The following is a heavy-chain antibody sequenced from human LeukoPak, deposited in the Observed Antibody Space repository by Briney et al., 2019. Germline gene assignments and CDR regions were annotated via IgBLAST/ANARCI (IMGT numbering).Heavy chain of an antibody. V-gene: IGHV4-59*01. D-gene: IGHD4-17*01. CDR3: ATSGATTVTTWGGSWFDP. CDR1: GGSIRNYY. Sequence: SGTLSLTCTVSGGSIRNYYWSWIRQPPGEGLEWIGYIYYTGITNYSPSLKSRVTISADTSKNQFSLKLSSVTAADTAVYYCATSGATTVTTWGGSWFDPWGQGTLVTVSS. J-gene: IGHJ5*02. CDR2: IYYTGIT.